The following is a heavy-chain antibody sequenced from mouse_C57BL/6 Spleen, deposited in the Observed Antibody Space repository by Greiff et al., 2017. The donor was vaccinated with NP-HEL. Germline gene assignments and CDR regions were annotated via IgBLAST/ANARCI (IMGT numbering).Heavy chain of an antibody. Sequence: DVQLVESGGGLVKPGGSLKLSCAASGFTFSDYGMHWVRQAPEKGLEWVAYISSGSSTIYYADTVKGRFTISRDNAKNTLFLQMTSLRSDDTAIYYCARDDYDAWFAYWGQGTLVTVSA. CDR1: GFTFSDYG. V-gene: IGHV5-17*01. D-gene: IGHD2-4*01. CDR2: ISSGSSTI. CDR3: ARDDYDAWFAY. J-gene: IGHJ3*01.